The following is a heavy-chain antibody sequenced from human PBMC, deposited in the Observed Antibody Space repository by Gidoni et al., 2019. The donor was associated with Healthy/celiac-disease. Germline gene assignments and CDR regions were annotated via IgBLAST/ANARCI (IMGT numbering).Heavy chain of an antibody. D-gene: IGHD6-19*01. Sequence: QITLKESGPTLVKPTQTLTLTCTFSGFSLSTSGVGVGWIRQPPGKALEWLALIYWDDDKRYSPSLKSRLTITKDTSKNQVVLTMTNMDPVDTATYYCAQTLAVAGIVDWFDPWGQGTLVTVSS. CDR3: AQTLAVAGIVDWFDP. CDR2: IYWDDDK. J-gene: IGHJ5*02. V-gene: IGHV2-5*02. CDR1: GFSLSTSGVG.